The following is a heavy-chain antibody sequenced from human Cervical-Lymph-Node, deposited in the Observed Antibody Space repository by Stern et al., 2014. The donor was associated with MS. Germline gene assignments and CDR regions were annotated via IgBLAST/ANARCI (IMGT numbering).Heavy chain of an antibody. D-gene: IGHD1-1*01. V-gene: IGHV1-8*01. CDR1: GYTLTNND. Sequence: QMQLVQSGAEVKKPGASVKVSCKASGYTLTNNDIIWVRQATGQGLEWMGWMNPNNGNTGYAQKFQGRVTMTRDASITTAYMELSSLISEDTPVYYCARGVSRPSRYYGMDVWGQGTTVTVSS. CDR2: MNPNNGNT. J-gene: IGHJ6*02. CDR3: ARGVSRPSRYYGMDV.